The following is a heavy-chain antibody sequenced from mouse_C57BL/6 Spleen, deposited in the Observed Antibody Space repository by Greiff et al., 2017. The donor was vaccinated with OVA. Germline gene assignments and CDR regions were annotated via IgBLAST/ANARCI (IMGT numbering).Heavy chain of an antibody. J-gene: IGHJ4*01. V-gene: IGHV5-17*01. CDR2: ISSASSTI. D-gene: IGHD2-3*01. CDR1: GFTFSDYG. Sequence: EVQVVESGGGLVKPGGSLKLSCAASGFTFSDYGMHWVRQAPEKGLEWVAYISSASSTIYYADTVKGHFTFSIDNAKNTLFLKMTRLKYEETAMYDCARPYDGYYVRAMCYWGQGTSVTVSS. CDR3: ARPYDGYYVRAMCY.